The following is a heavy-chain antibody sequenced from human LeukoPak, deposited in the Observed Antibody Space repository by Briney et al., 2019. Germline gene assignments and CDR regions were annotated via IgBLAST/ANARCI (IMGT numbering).Heavy chain of an antibody. Sequence: PGGSLRLSCAASGFTFSRSWMHWVRQAPGKGLVWVSRINDDGSATSYADSVKGRFTISRDNAKKTLFLQMNSLRAEDTGVYYCARLAMVRGDWGQGTLVTVSS. D-gene: IGHD3-10*01. CDR3: ARLAMVRGD. CDR1: GFTFSRSW. CDR2: INDDGSAT. V-gene: IGHV3-74*01. J-gene: IGHJ4*02.